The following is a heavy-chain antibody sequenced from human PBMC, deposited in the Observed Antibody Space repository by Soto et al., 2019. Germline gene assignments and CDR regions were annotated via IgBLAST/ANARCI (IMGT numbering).Heavy chain of an antibody. CDR1: GASISSSY. D-gene: IGHD3-22*01. Sequence: PSETLSLTCTVSGASISSSYWSWIRQSPGTGLEWIGYVYYSGSTNYNPSLKSRVTISVDTSKNQFSLKLSSVTAADTAMYYRARGYYDSRGQSNTFDIWGQGTMVTVSS. J-gene: IGHJ3*02. V-gene: IGHV4-59*01. CDR3: ARGYYDSRGQSNTFDI. CDR2: VYYSGST.